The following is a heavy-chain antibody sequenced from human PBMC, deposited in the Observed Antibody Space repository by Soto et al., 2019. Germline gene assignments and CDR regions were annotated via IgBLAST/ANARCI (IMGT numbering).Heavy chain of an antibody. Sequence: SETLSLTCSVSGYSVSSSDYYWAWIRQPPGKGLEWFGSMFYSGLTYYNPSLKSRVTLSVDTSKNHFSVRLNSVTAADTAVYYCAPLTVSLSGPYGIHVWGQGTTVTVSS. J-gene: IGHJ6*02. V-gene: IGHV4-39*01. CDR1: GYSVSSSDYY. CDR3: APLTVSLSGPYGIHV. D-gene: IGHD2-15*01. CDR2: MFYSGLT.